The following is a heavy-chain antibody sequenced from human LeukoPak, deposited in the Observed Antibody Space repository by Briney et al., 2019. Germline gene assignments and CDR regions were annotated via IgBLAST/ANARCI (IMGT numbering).Heavy chain of an antibody. V-gene: IGHV4-39*07. Sequence: SETLSLTCTVSAGSISSSSHHWGWIRQSPGKGLEWIGSIYSGRTTYYNPSLNSRVTISVVTSKNQFSLKLSSVTAADTAVYYCARWPGYYYGMDVWGQGTTVTVSS. J-gene: IGHJ6*02. CDR1: AGSISSSSHH. CDR3: ARWPGYYYGMDV. CDR2: IYSGRTT.